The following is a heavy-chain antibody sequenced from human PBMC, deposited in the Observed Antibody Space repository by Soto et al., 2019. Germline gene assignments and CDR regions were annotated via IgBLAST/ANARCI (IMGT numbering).Heavy chain of an antibody. D-gene: IGHD3-22*01. Sequence: GGSLRLSCAASGFSFNTYAMSWVRQAPGKGLEWVSAISGSGGSTYYGDSVKGRFSISRDNSESTLYLQMNSLRAEDTAVYYCAKGVNYYDSSGYYSYYYNGMDVWGQGTTVTVSS. V-gene: IGHV3-23*01. CDR3: AKGVNYYDSSGYYSYYYNGMDV. J-gene: IGHJ6*02. CDR1: GFSFNTYA. CDR2: ISGSGGST.